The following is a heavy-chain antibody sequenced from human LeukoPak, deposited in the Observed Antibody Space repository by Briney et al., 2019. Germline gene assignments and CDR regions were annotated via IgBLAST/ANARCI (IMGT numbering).Heavy chain of an antibody. V-gene: IGHV4-38-2*02. J-gene: IGHJ4*02. Sequence: SETLSLTCIVSGDSISNYYWGWIRQPPGKGLEWIGSIYHSGNTYYNPSLKSRVTISVDTSKNQFSLKLSSVTAADTAVYYCARLDDFWNDYWGQGTLVTVSS. CDR1: GDSISNYY. CDR2: IYHSGNT. CDR3: ARLDDFWNDY. D-gene: IGHD3-3*01.